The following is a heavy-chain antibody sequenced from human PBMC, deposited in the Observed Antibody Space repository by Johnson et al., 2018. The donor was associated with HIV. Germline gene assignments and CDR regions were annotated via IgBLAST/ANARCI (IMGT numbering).Heavy chain of an antibody. CDR2: LSHVGSNR. J-gene: IGHJ3*02. D-gene: IGHD7-27*01. Sequence: HVQLVESGGCVVQPGGSLRLSCEGSGLTFSAYALHWVRQAPGTGLAWVAVLSHVGSNRHYAASVTCRFTIFRDNSENTMYLQMNRLSADDAAVYFCTKDRTNWGYEAFEIWGQGTMVTVSS. CDR1: GLTFSAYA. CDR3: TKDRTNWGYEAFEI. V-gene: IGHV3-30*04.